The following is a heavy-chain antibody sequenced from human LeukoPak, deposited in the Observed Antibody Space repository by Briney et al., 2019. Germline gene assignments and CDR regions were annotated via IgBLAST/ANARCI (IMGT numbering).Heavy chain of an antibody. CDR3: ARGIGYSGYDFFDY. D-gene: IGHD5-12*01. J-gene: IGHJ4*02. V-gene: IGHV3-21*01. CDR1: GLTFSTYS. CDR2: ISSSSSYI. Sequence: GGSLRLSCAASGLTFSTYSMNWVRQAPGKGLEWVSSISSSSSYIYYADSVKGRFTISRDNAKNSLYLQMNSLRAEDTAVYYCARGIGYSGYDFFDYWGQGTLVTVSS.